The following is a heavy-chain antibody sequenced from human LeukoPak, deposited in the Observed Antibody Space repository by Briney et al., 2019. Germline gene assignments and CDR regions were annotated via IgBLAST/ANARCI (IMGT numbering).Heavy chain of an antibody. CDR2: IYYSGST. V-gene: IGHV4-38-2*02. D-gene: IGHD2-15*01. CDR3: ARRGVVVVAAIFDY. J-gene: IGHJ4*02. CDR1: GYSISSGSY. Sequence: KPSETLSLTCTVSGYSISSGSYWGWIRQPPGKGLEWIGSIYYSGSTYYNPSLKSRVTISVDTSKNQFSLKLSSVTAADTAVYYCARRGVVVVAAIFDYWGQGTLVTVSS.